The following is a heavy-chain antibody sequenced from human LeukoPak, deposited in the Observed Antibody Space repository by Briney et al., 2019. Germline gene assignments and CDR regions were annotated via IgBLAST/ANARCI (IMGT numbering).Heavy chain of an antibody. J-gene: IGHJ4*02. Sequence: PGGSLRLSCAASGFTFSSYSMNWVRQAPGKGLEWVPSISSSSSYIYYADSVEGRFTISRDNAKNSLYLQMNSLRAEDTAAYYCARELRFLEWFDYWGQGTLVTVSS. CDR2: ISSSSSYI. CDR3: ARELRFLEWFDY. CDR1: GFTFSSYS. D-gene: IGHD3-3*01. V-gene: IGHV3-21*01.